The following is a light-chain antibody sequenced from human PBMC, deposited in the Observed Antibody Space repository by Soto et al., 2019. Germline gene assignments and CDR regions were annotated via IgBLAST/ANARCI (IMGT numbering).Light chain of an antibody. CDR3: HHDHTGYI. CDR1: QSVDIN. V-gene: IGKV3-15*01. J-gene: IGKJ2*01. CDR2: GAS. Sequence: EIVMTQSPATLSVSPGERATLSCRASQSVDINLAWYQQKPGQAPRLLFYGASSRATGIPGRFSGSGSGTEFPLIISSLQSEDFAVYYCHHDHTGYIFGQGNKLAIK.